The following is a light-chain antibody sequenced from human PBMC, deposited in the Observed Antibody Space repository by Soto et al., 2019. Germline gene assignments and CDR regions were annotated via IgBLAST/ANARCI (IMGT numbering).Light chain of an antibody. V-gene: IGKV1-39*01. CDR1: QSISRY. CDR3: QQSYSTPRT. Sequence: DLQMTQSPSSLSASVGDRVTITCRASQSISRYLNWYQQKPGKAPKLLIYATSSLQSGVPSRFSGSGSGADFTLSISSLQPGDFATYYCQQSYSTPRTFGQGTKVEIK. CDR2: ATS. J-gene: IGKJ1*01.